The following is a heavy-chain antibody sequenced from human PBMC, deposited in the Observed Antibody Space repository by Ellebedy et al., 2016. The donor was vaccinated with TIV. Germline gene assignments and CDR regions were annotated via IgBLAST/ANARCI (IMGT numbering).Heavy chain of an antibody. CDR1: GGSISTFY. CDR3: ARDWAQTVAGGWFDS. J-gene: IGHJ5*01. Sequence: GSLRLSXTVSGGSISTFYWSWIRQPPGKGLEWIAYISYSRSTNYNPSLKSRVTISVDTSKNQFSLKLNSVTAADMAVYYCARDWAQTVAGGWFDSWGQGTLVTVSS. D-gene: IGHD6-19*01. CDR2: ISYSRST. V-gene: IGHV4-59*01.